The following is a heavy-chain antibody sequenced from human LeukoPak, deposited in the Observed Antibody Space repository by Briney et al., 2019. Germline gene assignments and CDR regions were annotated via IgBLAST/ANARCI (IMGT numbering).Heavy chain of an antibody. CDR1: GGTFCGYY. D-gene: IGHD5-24*01. J-gene: IGHJ4*02. Sequence: PSETLSLTCAVYGGTFCGYYWSWIRQPPGQGLEWFGEINNSGSTNYNPSLEGRVTISVDTSKTQFSLKLSSVTAADTAVYYCARTPVEMATVPYFDYWGQGTLVTVSS. V-gene: IGHV4-34*01. CDR3: ARTPVEMATVPYFDY. CDR2: INNSGST.